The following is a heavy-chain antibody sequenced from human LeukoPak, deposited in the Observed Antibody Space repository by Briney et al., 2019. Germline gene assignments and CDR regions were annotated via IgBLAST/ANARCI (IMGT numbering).Heavy chain of an antibody. D-gene: IGHD1-1*01. CDR3: ARLFSDVTTFDY. Sequence: PGGSLRLSCTASGFTLSTSWMSWVRQAPGRGLEWVASIKQDGSQKYYVDSVKGRFTISRDNVQNSLYLQMNSLRAEDTAVYYCARLFSDVTTFDYWGQGTLVTVSS. CDR2: IKQDGSQK. J-gene: IGHJ4*02. V-gene: IGHV3-7*01. CDR1: GFTLSTSW.